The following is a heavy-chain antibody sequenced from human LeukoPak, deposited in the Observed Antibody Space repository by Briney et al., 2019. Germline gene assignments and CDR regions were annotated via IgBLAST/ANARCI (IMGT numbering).Heavy chain of an antibody. Sequence: GGSLRLSCAASGFTFSSYSMNWVRQAPGKGLEWVSSISSSSSYIYYADSVKGRFTISRDNAKNTLYLQMNSLRAEDTAVYYCARARREVLLWFGELGVDFDYWGQGTLVTVSS. V-gene: IGHV3-21*01. CDR1: GFTFSSYS. CDR2: ISSSSSYI. CDR3: ARARREVLLWFGELGVDFDY. J-gene: IGHJ4*02. D-gene: IGHD3-10*01.